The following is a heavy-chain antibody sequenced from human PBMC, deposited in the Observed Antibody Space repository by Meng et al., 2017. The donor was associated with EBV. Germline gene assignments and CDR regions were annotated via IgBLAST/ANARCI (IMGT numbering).Heavy chain of an antibody. Sequence: QIPLKGFCPTLVKPTQTLALTCTFAGFLLSTRGVGGGWIRQPPGKALEWLALIYWDDDKRYSPSLKSRLTITKDTSKNQVVLTMTNMDPVDAATYYCAHIIAARPFDYWGQGTLVTVSS. CDR3: AHIIAARPFDY. D-gene: IGHD6-6*01. J-gene: IGHJ4*02. CDR2: IYWDDDK. CDR1: GFLLSTRGVG. V-gene: IGHV2-5*02.